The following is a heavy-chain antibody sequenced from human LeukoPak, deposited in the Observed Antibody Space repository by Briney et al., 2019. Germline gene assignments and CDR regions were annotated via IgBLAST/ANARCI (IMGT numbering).Heavy chain of an antibody. CDR3: ARSYRDAFDI. J-gene: IGHJ3*02. Sequence: ASVKVSCKASGYTFTDHYMHWVRQAPGQGLEWMGKINPSGGNTRYAQKFQGRVTMTRDMSTSTVYMELSSLRSEDTALFYCARSYRDAFDIWGQGTMVTVSS. D-gene: IGHD1-26*01. CDR2: INPSGGNT. CDR1: GYTFTDHY. V-gene: IGHV1-46*01.